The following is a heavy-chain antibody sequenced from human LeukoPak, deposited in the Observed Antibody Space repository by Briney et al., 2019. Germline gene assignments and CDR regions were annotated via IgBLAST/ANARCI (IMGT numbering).Heavy chain of an antibody. V-gene: IGHV3-23*01. Sequence: PGRSLRLSCAASRFTFSGYGMRCVCEAPGKGLEWVSAMSGSGGRTYYADSVKGRFIISRDNSKNTLFLQMNSLRAEDTAVYYCAKERIGGWLSVYLDYWGQGTLVTVSS. CDR2: MSGSGGRT. CDR3: AKERIGGWLSVYLDY. J-gene: IGHJ4*02. CDR1: RFTFSGYG. D-gene: IGHD6-19*01.